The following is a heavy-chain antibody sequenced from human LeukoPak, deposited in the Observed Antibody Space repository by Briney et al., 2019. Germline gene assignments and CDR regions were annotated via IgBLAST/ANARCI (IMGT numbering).Heavy chain of an antibody. CDR1: GYTFTSYG. D-gene: IGHD3-22*01. J-gene: IGHJ3*02. Sequence: ASVKVSCKASGYTFTSYGISWVRQAPGQGLEWMGWISAYNGNTNYAQKLQGRVTMTTDTSTSTAYMELSRLRSDDTAVYYCARGDYYDSSGHDDAFDIWGQGTMVTVSS. V-gene: IGHV1-18*01. CDR2: ISAYNGNT. CDR3: ARGDYYDSSGHDDAFDI.